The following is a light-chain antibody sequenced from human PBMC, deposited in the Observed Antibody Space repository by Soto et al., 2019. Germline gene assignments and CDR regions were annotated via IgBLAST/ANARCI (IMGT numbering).Light chain of an antibody. CDR1: QSLRSGD. Sequence: PGESATLSRRASQSLRSGDLACDQQKPGQAPRLLIYDASNRATGIPARFSGSGSGTDFTLTISSLEPEDSAVYDCQQRSNWPTFGQGTKVDIK. J-gene: IGKJ1*01. CDR3: QQRSNWPT. V-gene: IGKV3-11*01. CDR2: DAS.